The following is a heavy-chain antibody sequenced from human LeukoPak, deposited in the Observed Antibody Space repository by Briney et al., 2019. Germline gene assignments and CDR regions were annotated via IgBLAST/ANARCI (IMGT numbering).Heavy chain of an antibody. D-gene: IGHD2-2*01. Sequence: GGSLRLSCAASGFTFDDYAMHWVRQAPGKGLEWVSLISWDGGSTYYADSVKGRFTISRDNSKNSLYLQMNSLRAEDTALYYCAKGHLGDCSTSCPAPDYWGQGTLVTVSS. J-gene: IGHJ4*02. CDR3: AKGHLGDCSTSCPAPDY. CDR2: ISWDGGST. V-gene: IGHV3-43D*04. CDR1: GFTFDDYA.